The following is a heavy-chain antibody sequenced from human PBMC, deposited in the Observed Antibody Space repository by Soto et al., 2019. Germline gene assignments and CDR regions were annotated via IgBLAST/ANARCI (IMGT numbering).Heavy chain of an antibody. D-gene: IGHD3-9*01. V-gene: IGHV1-24*01. J-gene: IGHJ4*02. CDR3: ATDLITISAYG. CDR1: RYTPTELS. Sequence: GASVKVSCKVFRYTPTELSMHWVRQAPGKGLEWMGGFDPEDGETIYARKFQGRVTMTEDTSTDTAYMELSSLRSEDTAVYYCATDLITISAYGWGQGTLVTVSS. CDR2: FDPEDGET.